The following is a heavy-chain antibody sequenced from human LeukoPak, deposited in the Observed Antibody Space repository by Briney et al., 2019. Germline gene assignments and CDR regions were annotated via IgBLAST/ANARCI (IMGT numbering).Heavy chain of an antibody. J-gene: IGHJ5*02. CDR3: ARDNSEGQWLVGNWFDP. CDR1: GFTFSSYW. Sequence: GGSLRLSCAASGFTFSSYWMSWVRQAPGKGLEWVANIKQDGSEKYYVDSVKGRFTISRDNAKNSLYLQMNSLRAEDTAVYYCARDNSEGQWLVGNWFDPWGQGTLVTVSS. CDR2: IKQDGSEK. D-gene: IGHD6-19*01. V-gene: IGHV3-7*01.